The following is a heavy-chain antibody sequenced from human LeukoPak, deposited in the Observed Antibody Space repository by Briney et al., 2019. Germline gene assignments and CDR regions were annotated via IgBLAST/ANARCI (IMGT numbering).Heavy chain of an antibody. V-gene: IGHV3-23*01. D-gene: IGHD6-19*01. Sequence: GGSLRLSCAASGFTFSNSAMSWVRQAPGKGLEWASTLSGSGITTYYTDSVKGQFTISRDNSKNTLYLQMNSLRAEDTAVYYCAKGIYSSGWSYFDYWGHGTLVTVSS. J-gene: IGHJ4*01. CDR2: LSGSGITT. CDR3: AKGIYSSGWSYFDY. CDR1: GFTFSNSA.